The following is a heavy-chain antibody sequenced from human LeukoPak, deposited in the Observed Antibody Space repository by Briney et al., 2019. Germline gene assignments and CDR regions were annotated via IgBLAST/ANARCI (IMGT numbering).Heavy chain of an antibody. Sequence: ASVKVSCKASGYTFTSYDINWVRQATGQGLEWMGWMNPNSGNTGYAQKFQGRVTITRNTSISTAYMELSSLRSEDTAVYYCATLEHYYGSGSYYNPRPGAFDIWGQGTMVTVSS. J-gene: IGHJ3*02. V-gene: IGHV1-8*03. D-gene: IGHD3-10*01. CDR3: ATLEHYYGSGSYYNPRPGAFDI. CDR2: MNPNSGNT. CDR1: GYTFTSYD.